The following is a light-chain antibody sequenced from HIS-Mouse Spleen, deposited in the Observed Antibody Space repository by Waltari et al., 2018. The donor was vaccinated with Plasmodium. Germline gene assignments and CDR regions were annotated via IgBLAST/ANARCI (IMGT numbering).Light chain of an antibody. CDR1: ALPKQY. CDR3: QSADSSGTPNWV. CDR2: KDS. V-gene: IGLV3-25*03. Sequence: SYELTQPPSVSVSPGQTARITCSGAALPKQYAYWYQQKPGQAPVLVIYKDSERPSGIPERFSGSSSGTTVTLTISGVQAEDEADYYWQSADSSGTPNWVFGGGTKLTVL. J-gene: IGLJ3*02.